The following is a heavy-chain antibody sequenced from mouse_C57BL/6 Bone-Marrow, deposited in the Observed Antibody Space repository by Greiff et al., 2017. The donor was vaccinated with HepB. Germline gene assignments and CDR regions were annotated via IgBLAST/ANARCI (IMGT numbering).Heavy chain of an antibody. D-gene: IGHD2-3*01. CDR1: GFSLTSYG. CDR2: IWRGGST. J-gene: IGHJ4*01. V-gene: IGHV2-5*01. Sequence: QVQLQQSGPGLVQPSQSLSITCTVSGFSLTSYGVHWVRQSPGKGLEWLGEIWRGGSTDYNAAFMSRLSITKDNSKSQVFFKMNSLQAGDTAIYYCAKSGDGYYPYYAMDYWGQGTSVTVSS. CDR3: AKSGDGYYPYYAMDY.